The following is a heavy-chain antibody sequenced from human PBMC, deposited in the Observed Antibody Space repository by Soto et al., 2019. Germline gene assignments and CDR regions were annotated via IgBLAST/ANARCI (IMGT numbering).Heavy chain of an antibody. CDR3: ARDRGYDAHDYYYNAMDV. D-gene: IGHD2-15*01. Sequence: GGSLRLSCISSGFTFRTYTVNWVRQAPGKGLEWVSGIRGFSPYTFYAESVKGRFTISRDNAKNSLYLQMNSLRAEDTAVYYCARDRGYDAHDYYYNAMDVWGQGTTVTVSS. V-gene: IGHV3-21*01. J-gene: IGHJ6*02. CDR1: GFTFRTYT. CDR2: IRGFSPYT.